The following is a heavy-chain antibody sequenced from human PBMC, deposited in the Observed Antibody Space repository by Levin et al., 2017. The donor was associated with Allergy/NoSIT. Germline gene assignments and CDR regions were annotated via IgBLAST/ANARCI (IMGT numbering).Heavy chain of an antibody. CDR2: IYYNGSS. V-gene: IGHV4-59*01. D-gene: IGHD2-8*01. CDR1: RGSIASYY. CDR3: AAGYCTDDNCSFGLDV. J-gene: IGHJ6*02. Sequence: GSLRLSCTVSRGSIASYYWTWIRLPPGKGLEWIGDIYYNGSSNYNPSLNSRVTISLDTSQNQLSLRLTSVTAADTAVYYCAAGYCTDDNCSFGLDVWGQGTTVTVSS.